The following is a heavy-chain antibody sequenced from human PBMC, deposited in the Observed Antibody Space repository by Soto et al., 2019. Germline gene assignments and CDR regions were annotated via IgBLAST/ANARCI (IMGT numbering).Heavy chain of an antibody. V-gene: IGHV3-64D*06. CDR1: GFTFSSYA. J-gene: IGHJ6*04. CDR2: ISSNGGST. CDR3: VKDEYSAYDLGVATTYYYYYGMYV. D-gene: IGHD5-12*01. Sequence: GGSLRLSCSASGFTFSSYAMHWVRQAPGKGLEYVSAISSNGGSTYYADSVKGRFTISRDNSKNTLYLQMSSLRAEDTAVYYCVKDEYSAYDLGVATTYYYYYGMYVWGKETTVTVSS.